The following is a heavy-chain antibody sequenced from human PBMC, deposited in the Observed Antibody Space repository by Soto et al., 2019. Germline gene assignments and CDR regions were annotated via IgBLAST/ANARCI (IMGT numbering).Heavy chain of an antibody. CDR3: ARSSLYRMNV. D-gene: IGHD1-1*01. Sequence: SETLSLTCTVTAGFISSDDFYWRWIRLPPGKGLEWVGYISYSGTTYYDPSRKSGGTISIDMCQIHCTLNLSFMTAADTAVYYCARSSLYRMNVLRQGTTVTVAS. CDR1: AGFISSDDFY. V-gene: IGHV4-30-4*01. J-gene: IGHJ6*01. CDR2: ISYSGTT.